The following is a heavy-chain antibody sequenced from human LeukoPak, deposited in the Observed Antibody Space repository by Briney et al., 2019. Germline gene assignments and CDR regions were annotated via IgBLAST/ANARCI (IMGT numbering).Heavy chain of an antibody. Sequence: PGGSLRLSCAASGFAFSVYAMSWLRQPPGNELEWVSTINANSVSTSYAASVRGRFTISRDNAKDTVYLQLNRLSTDDTATYYCAKPISGGLAVTADWFRPWGQGTLVVVSS. D-gene: IGHD6-19*01. CDR2: INANSVST. J-gene: IGHJ5*02. V-gene: IGHV3-23*01. CDR1: GFAFSVYA. CDR3: AKPISGGLAVTADWFRP.